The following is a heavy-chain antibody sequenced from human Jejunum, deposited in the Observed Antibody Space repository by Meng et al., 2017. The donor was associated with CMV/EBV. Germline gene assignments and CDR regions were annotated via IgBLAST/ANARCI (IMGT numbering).Heavy chain of an antibody. CDR2: INHSGST. CDR1: GESFSGYY. V-gene: IGHV4-34*01. J-gene: IGHJ5*01. Sequence: QWQLQHWGAGPLKPSEPLSLTCTVYGESFSGYYWTWIRQPPGKGLEWIGEINHSGSTNYNPSLKSRVTILVDTSKRQFSLRLSFVTAADTAVYYCAKGRANYFGSKHNYFDSWGQGTLVTVSS. D-gene: IGHD3-10*01. CDR3: AKGRANYFGSKHNYFDS.